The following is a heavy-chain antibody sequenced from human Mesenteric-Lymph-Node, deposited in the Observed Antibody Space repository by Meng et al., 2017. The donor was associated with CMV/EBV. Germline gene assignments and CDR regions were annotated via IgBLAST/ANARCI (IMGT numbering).Heavy chain of an antibody. V-gene: IGHV4-34*01. Sequence: QVHRPPPGAGPLKLSVTLTLTGAVDGRSFSGYYWSWIRPPPGKGLEWIGEINHSGSTNSNPSLKSRVTISVDTSKNQFSLKLSSVTAADTAVYYCARHQRWLKSEGGFNYWGQGTLVTVSS. D-gene: IGHD4-23*01. CDR1: GRSFSGYY. J-gene: IGHJ4*02. CDR3: ARHQRWLKSEGGFNY. CDR2: INHSGST.